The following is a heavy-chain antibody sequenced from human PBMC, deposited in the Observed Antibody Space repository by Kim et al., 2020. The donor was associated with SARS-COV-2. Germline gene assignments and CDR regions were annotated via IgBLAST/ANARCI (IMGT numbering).Heavy chain of an antibody. D-gene: IGHD3-10*01. CDR3: ARAGTMVRGGAAFDI. V-gene: IGHV3-13*01. J-gene: IGHJ3*02. Sequence: GSVKGRFTISRENAKNSLYLQMNSLRAGDTAVYYCARAGTMVRGGAAFDIWGQGTMVTVSS.